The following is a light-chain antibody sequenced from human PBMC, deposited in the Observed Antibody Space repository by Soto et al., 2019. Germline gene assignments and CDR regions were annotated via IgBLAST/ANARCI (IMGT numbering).Light chain of an antibody. CDR2: DAS. CDR3: HQYNNWPPWT. Sequence: EIEVRQAPDTRSASPGEKATIFCRASQSVSSDLAWFQQKPGQAPRLLISDASTRATGIPARFSGSGSGTEFSLTGSSLQSEDFAVYYCHQYNNWPPWTCGQGTKGDIK. CDR1: QSVSSD. J-gene: IGKJ1*01. V-gene: IGKV3-15*01.